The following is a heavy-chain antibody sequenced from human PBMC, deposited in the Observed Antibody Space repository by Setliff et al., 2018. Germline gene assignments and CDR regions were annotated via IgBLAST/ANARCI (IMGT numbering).Heavy chain of an antibody. CDR1: GFTFSSYW. D-gene: IGHD3-10*01. CDR3: ARSDHSSGID. J-gene: IGHJ4*02. Sequence: GGSLRLSCAASGFTFSSYWMTWVRQAPGKGLEWVANIKQDGGHTFYEDSVKGRFTISRDNAKNSLHLQVSSLRAEDVGVYYCARSDHSSGIDWGQGTLVTVSS. CDR2: IKQDGGHT. V-gene: IGHV3-7*01.